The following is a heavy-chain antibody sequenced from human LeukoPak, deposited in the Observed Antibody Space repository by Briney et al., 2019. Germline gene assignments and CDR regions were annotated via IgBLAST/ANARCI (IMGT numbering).Heavy chain of an antibody. CDR1: GFTFSSYS. Sequence: GSLRLSCAASGFTFSSYSMNWVRQAPGKGLEWVSYITGSISTIYYADSVKGRFTISRDNAKNSVYLQMNSLRLEDTAVYYCARTGLGMYSFDYWGQGTLVTVSS. CDR2: ITGSISTI. J-gene: IGHJ4*02. CDR3: ARTGLGMYSFDY. V-gene: IGHV3-48*01. D-gene: IGHD3/OR15-3a*01.